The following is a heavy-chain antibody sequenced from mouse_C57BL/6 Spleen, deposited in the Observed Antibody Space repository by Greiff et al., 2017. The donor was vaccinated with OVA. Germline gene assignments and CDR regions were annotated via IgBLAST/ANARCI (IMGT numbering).Heavy chain of an antibody. CDR1: GFSLTSYA. V-gene: IGHV2-9-1*01. J-gene: IGHJ1*03. CDR2: IWTGGGT. CDR3: ASIGDGYCAMNWDFDV. D-gene: IGHD2-3*01. Sequence: QVQLKESGPGLVAPSQSLSITCTVSGFSLTSYAISWVRQPPGKGLEWLGVIWTGGGTNYNSALKSRLSISKDNSKRQVFLKMNSLQTADTARYEGASIGDGYCAMNWDFDVWGTGTAVTVSS.